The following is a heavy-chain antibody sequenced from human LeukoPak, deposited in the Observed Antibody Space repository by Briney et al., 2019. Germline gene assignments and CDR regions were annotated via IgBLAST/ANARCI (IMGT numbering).Heavy chain of an antibody. Sequence: ASVTVSCKASGYTFTGYYVHWVRQAPGQGLEWMGWINPYSGDTNYAQKFQGRVTITRDTSISTAYMELSSLNSDDTAVYYCARVAMSGIGSDDFWGQGTLVTASS. V-gene: IGHV1-2*02. CDR1: GYTFTGYY. CDR3: ARVAMSGIGSDDF. J-gene: IGHJ4*02. D-gene: IGHD1-26*01. CDR2: INPYSGDT.